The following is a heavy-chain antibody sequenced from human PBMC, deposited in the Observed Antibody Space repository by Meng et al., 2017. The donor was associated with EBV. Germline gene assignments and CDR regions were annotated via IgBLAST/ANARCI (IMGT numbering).Heavy chain of an antibody. D-gene: IGHD2-15*01. CDR3: AKSRGWDLLAWLDS. CDR2: IGGSGGII. J-gene: IGHJ5*01. CDR1: GFSFNTYG. Sequence: QLPGAGGALVRRGGSLGLSCTVSGFSFNTYGVAWVRQAPGKGPEWVAGIGGSGGIINYADSVKGRFTISTDKSKNTLFLQMNSLRVEDTAIYYCAKSRGWDLLAWLDSWGHGTLVTVSS. V-gene: IGHV3-23*01.